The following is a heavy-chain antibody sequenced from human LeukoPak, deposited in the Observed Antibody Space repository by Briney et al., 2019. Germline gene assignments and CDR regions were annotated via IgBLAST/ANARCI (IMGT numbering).Heavy chain of an antibody. CDR1: GDSVSSNSAA. V-gene: IGHV6-1*01. D-gene: IGHD6-13*01. CDR3: AGSIAAATESYFDY. CDR2: TYYRSKWYN. J-gene: IGHJ4*02. Sequence: SQTLSLTCAISGDSVSSNSAAWNWIRQSPSRGLEWLGRTYYRSKWYNDYAVSVKSRITINPDTSKNQFSLQLNSVTPEDTAVYYCAGSIAAATESYFDYWGQGTLVTVSS.